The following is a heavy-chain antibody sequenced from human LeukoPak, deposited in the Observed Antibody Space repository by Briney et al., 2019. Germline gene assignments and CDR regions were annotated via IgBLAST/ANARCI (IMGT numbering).Heavy chain of an antibody. Sequence: PGGSLRPSCAASGLTFSDDYLTWIRQAPGKGLEWVSYISTSTGYTNYGDSVKGRFTISADNAKKSLYLQMNSLRAEDTAVYYCARTRHSAFDIWGQGTLVTVSS. J-gene: IGHJ3*02. V-gene: IGHV3-11*03. CDR3: ARTRHSAFDI. CDR1: GLTFSDDY. CDR2: ISTSTGYT.